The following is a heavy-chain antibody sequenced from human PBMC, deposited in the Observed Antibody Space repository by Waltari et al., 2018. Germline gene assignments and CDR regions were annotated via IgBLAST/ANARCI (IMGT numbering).Heavy chain of an antibody. CDR2: IIPIFETE. D-gene: IGHD2-21*02. CDR1: GGTFSSYA. Sequence: QVQLVQSGAEVKKPGSSVKVSCKASGGTFSSYAIRWVRQAPGQGPEWMGGIIPIFETESCAQKFEGRVTIPADEARIKADMEVSRLRGEDRAVYYGARDPADGGNSWGQGTLVTVSS. CDR3: ARDPADGGNS. J-gene: IGHJ4*02. V-gene: IGHV1-69*13.